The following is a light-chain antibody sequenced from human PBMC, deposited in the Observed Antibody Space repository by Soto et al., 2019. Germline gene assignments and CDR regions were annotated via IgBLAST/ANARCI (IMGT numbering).Light chain of an antibody. J-gene: IGKJ1*01. CDR2: GAS. Sequence: DIQMTQSPSSLSASVGDRVTITCRASQSISNYLNWYQQKPGKAPKLLIYGASSLQSGVPSRFSGIGSGTDFTLTISSLQPEDFATYYCEQSYSTRWTFGQGTKVEIK. CDR1: QSISNY. V-gene: IGKV1-39*01. CDR3: EQSYSTRWT.